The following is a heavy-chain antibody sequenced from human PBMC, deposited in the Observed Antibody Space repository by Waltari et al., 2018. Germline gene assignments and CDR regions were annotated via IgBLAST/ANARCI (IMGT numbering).Heavy chain of an antibody. J-gene: IGHJ4*02. D-gene: IGHD3-3*01. CDR1: GGALNNDLYY. CDR2: VYHLGTT. CDR3: ARSPLTTFGVPYYFDF. V-gene: IGHV4-39*07. Sequence: QLRLQQSGPGLVKPSETLSPTCTVSGGALNNDLYYWAWTRQPPGKGPAWIVSVYHLGTTYDNLSLKSRVTMSLDTSTNQFSLRLTSVTAADTAVYYCARSPLTTFGVPYYFDFWGPGALVTVSS.